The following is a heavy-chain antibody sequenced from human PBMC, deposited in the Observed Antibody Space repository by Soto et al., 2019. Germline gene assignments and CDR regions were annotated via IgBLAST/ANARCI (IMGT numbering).Heavy chain of an antibody. D-gene: IGHD3-22*01. CDR2: ISYDGSNK. J-gene: IGHJ6*04. CDR1: GFTFSSYG. CDR3: AKAVGSSGYYWDLYYYYYYGMDV. V-gene: IGHV3-30*18. Sequence: PGGSLRLSCAASGFTFSSYGMHWVRQAPGKGLEWVAVISYDGSNKYYADSVKGRFTISRDNSKNTLYLQMNSLRAEGTAVYYCAKAVGSSGYYWDLYYYYYYGMDVWGKGTTVTVSS.